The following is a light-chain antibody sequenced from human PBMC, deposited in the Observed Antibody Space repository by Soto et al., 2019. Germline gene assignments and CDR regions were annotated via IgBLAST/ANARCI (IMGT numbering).Light chain of an antibody. V-gene: IGLV2-11*01. Sequence: QSALTQPRSVSGSPGQSITISCTGTSSDIGGYHYVSWYQQHPGKAPRLLIYDVNKRPSGVPDRFSGSKSGNTASLTISGLQADDEAEYYCCSYAATDTFLFANRTKVTVL. CDR3: CSYAATDTFL. J-gene: IGLJ1*01. CDR1: SSDIGGYHY. CDR2: DVN.